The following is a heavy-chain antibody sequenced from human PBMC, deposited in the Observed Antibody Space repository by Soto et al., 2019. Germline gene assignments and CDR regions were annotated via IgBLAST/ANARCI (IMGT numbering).Heavy chain of an antibody. CDR1: GRTFSTHA. V-gene: IGHV1-69*13. D-gene: IGHD2-15*01. Sequence: SVKVSCKASGRTFSTHAIIWVRQAPGHGLEWMGGIIPISGTTYYTQKFQGRVTITADEPTSTAFMELSSLKSEDTAVFYCARGYCSGGNCYSGMDVWGQGTMVTVSS. CDR2: IIPISGTT. J-gene: IGHJ6*02. CDR3: ARGYCSGGNCYSGMDV.